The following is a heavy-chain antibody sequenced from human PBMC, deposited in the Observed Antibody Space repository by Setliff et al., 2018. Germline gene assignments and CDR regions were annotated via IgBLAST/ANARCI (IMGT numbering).Heavy chain of an antibody. J-gene: IGHJ4*02. Sequence: SVKVSCKASGGTFSSYAISWVRQAPGQGLEWMGGIIPIFGTANYAQKFQGRVTITADESTSTAYMELSSLRSEDTAVYYCASSRDYNFWSGYLVYWGQGTLVTVSS. CDR2: IIPIFGTA. V-gene: IGHV1-69*13. CDR3: ASSRDYNFWSGYLVY. D-gene: IGHD3-3*01. CDR1: GGTFSSYA.